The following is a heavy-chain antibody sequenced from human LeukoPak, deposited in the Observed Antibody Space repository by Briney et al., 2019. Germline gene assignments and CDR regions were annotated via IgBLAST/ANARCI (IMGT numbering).Heavy chain of an antibody. J-gene: IGHJ4*02. V-gene: IGHV3-11*04. CDR3: VTYAY. CDR2: ISPSGSTI. D-gene: IGHD1-20*01. Sequence: PGGSLRLPCAASGFTSSDNYLSWIRQAPGKGLEWISYISPSGSTIYYADSVKGRFIISRDNAKNSLYLQMNSLRAEDTALYHCVTYAYWGQGTLVTVPS. CDR1: GFTSSDNY.